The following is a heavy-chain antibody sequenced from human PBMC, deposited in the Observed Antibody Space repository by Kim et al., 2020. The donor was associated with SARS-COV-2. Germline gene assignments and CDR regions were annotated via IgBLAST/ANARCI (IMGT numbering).Heavy chain of an antibody. V-gene: IGHV4-31*02. CDR3: ARDGGKDDSSGFVAFDI. J-gene: IGHJ3*02. Sequence: LKSRVTISVDTSKKQFSRKLSSVTAADTAVYYCARDGGKDDSSGFVAFDIWGQGTMVTVSS. D-gene: IGHD3-22*01.